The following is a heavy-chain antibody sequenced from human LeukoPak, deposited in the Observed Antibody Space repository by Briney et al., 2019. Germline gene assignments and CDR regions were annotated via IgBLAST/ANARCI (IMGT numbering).Heavy chain of an antibody. Sequence: ASVKVSCKASGGTFSSYAISWVRQAPGQGLEWMGRINPNSGGTNYAQKFQGRVTMTRDTSISTAYMELSRLRSDDTAVYYCARTMVRGDSDYWGQGTLVTVSS. V-gene: IGHV1-2*06. D-gene: IGHD3-10*01. CDR1: GGTFSSYA. CDR3: ARTMVRGDSDY. CDR2: INPNSGGT. J-gene: IGHJ4*02.